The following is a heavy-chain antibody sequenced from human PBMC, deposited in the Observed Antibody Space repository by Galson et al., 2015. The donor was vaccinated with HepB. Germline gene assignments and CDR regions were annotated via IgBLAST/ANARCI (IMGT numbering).Heavy chain of an antibody. D-gene: IGHD3-22*01. CDR2: FDPEDGEV. Sequence: SVKVSCKVSGYSFSEVSMHWMRQAPGEGLEWLGGFDPEDGEVIYAQRFKGRVTMTEDSSKDTAYMELSSLRSEDTAIYYCTSPANYDTSGHYYFDYWGQGTLVTVSS. V-gene: IGHV1-24*01. CDR3: TSPANYDTSGHYYFDY. CDR1: GYSFSEVS. J-gene: IGHJ4*02.